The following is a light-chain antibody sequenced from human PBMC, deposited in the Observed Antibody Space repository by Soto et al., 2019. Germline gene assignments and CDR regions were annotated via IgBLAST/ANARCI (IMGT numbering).Light chain of an antibody. V-gene: IGLV2-14*01. CDR2: DVS. J-gene: IGLJ1*01. Sequence: QSVLTQPASVSGSPGQSITISCTGTSSDVVGYNYVSWYQQHPGKAPKLMIYDVSNRPSGVSNRFSGSKSGNTASLTFSGLQAEDEADYYCTSYTRTSSTTYVFGTGSKVTVL. CDR3: TSYTRTSSTTYV. CDR1: SSDVVGYNY.